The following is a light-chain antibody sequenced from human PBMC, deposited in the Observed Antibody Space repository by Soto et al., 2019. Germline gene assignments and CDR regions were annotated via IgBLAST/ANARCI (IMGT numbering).Light chain of an antibody. Sequence: QLVLTQPPSVSGAPGQRVTISCTGTSSNIGPGYDVHWYQQLPGTAPKLLIYDNTNRPSGVPDRFSGSKSGTSASLAITGLQAEDEGDYYRQSYDSSLSAGVFGGGTKLTVL. CDR1: SSNIGPGYD. CDR2: DNT. V-gene: IGLV1-40*01. CDR3: QSYDSSLSAGV. J-gene: IGLJ2*01.